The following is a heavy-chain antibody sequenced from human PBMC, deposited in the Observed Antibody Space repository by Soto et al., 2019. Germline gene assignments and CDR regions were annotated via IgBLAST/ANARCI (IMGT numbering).Heavy chain of an antibody. Sequence: QVRLQESGPGLVKPSETPTLTCTVSGGSVGSYSWNWIRQAPGKGLERIGYISYSGSTNYNPSLKSRVTVSADTSKNQFSLRLSSVTAEDTAVYYCARDPRLADWGQGTLVTVSS. J-gene: IGHJ4*02. V-gene: IGHV4-59*02. CDR3: ARDPRLAD. CDR2: ISYSGST. D-gene: IGHD2-21*01. CDR1: GGSVGSYS.